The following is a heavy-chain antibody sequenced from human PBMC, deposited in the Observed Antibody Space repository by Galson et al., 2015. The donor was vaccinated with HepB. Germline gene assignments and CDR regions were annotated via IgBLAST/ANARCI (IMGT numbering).Heavy chain of an antibody. CDR3: AHSPIVATIELGWFDP. CDR2: IYWDDDK. CDR1: GFSLSTSGVG. J-gene: IGHJ5*02. D-gene: IGHD5-12*01. V-gene: IGHV2-5*02. Sequence: PALVKPTQTLTLTCTFSGFSLSTSGVGVGWIRQPPGKALEWLALIYWDDDKRYSPSLKSRLTITKDTSKNQVVLTMTNMDPVDTATYYCAHSPIVATIELGWFDPWGQGTLVTVSS.